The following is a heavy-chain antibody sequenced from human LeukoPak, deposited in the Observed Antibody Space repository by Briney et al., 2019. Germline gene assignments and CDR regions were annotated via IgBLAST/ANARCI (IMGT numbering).Heavy chain of an antibody. CDR2: IIPILGTA. D-gene: IGHD6-6*01. J-gene: IGHJ6*03. Sequence: EASVKVSCKASGGTFSSYAISWVRQAPGQGLEWMGGIIPILGTANYAQKFQGRVTITADESTSTAYMELSSLRSEDTAVYYCARARQLGPTNSYYYYYMDVWGKGTTVTVSS. CDR3: ARARQLGPTNSYYYYYMDV. V-gene: IGHV1-69*01. CDR1: GGTFSSYA.